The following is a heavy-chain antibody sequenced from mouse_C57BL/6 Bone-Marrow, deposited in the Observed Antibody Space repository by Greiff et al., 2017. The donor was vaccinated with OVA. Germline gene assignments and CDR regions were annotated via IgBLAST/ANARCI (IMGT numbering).Heavy chain of an antibody. CDR2: IFPGSGST. D-gene: IGHD1-1*01. CDR1: GYTFTDYY. V-gene: IGHV1-75*01. Sequence: QVQLQQSGPELVKPGASVKLSCKASGYTFTDYYINWVKQRPGRGLEWIGWIFPGSGSTYYNEKFKGKATLTVDKSSSTAYMLLSSLTAEDSAVYVCARTHCGSGPFADWGQGTLVTVSA. CDR3: ARTHCGSGPFAD. J-gene: IGHJ3*01.